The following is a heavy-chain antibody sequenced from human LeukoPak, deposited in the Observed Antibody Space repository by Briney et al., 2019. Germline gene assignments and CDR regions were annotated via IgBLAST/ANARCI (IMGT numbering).Heavy chain of an antibody. CDR1: GGSISSGGYS. CDR3: ASSGGYSYGPDY. J-gene: IGHJ4*02. D-gene: IGHD5-18*01. CDR2: IYHSGST. V-gene: IGHV4-30-2*01. Sequence: SETLSLTCAVSGGSISSGGYSWSWIRQPPGKGLEWIGCIYHSGSTYYNPSLKSRVTISVDRSKNQFSLKLSSVTAADTAVYYCASSGGYSYGPDYWGQGTLVTVSS.